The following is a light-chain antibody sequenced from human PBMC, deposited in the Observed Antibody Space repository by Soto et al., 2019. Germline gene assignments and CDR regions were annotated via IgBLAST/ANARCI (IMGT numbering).Light chain of an antibody. CDR3: SLFTSSTTL. Sequence: QSALTQPASVSGSPGQSITISCTGTSSDVGGYNFVSWYQHRPGTAPQLMIFDVSNRPSGVSNRFSGSKSGNTASLTISGLQAEDEADYYCSLFTSSTTLFGGGTKVTVL. V-gene: IGLV2-14*03. J-gene: IGLJ2*01. CDR2: DVS. CDR1: SSDVGGYNF.